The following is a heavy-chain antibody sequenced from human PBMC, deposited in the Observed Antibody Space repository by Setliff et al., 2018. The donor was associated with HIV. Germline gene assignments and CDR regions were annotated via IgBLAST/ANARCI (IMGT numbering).Heavy chain of an antibody. CDR3: ARHGTWNSQRFHFDY. V-gene: IGHV4-4*09. Sequence: PSETLSLTCTVSAVSIGGYSWSWIRQSPGKGLEWIGSIYSTDTTNHNPSLESRVTISVDKSKNQFSQKLNSVTAADTAVYYCARHGTWNSQRFHFDYWGQGTPVTVSS. D-gene: IGHD1-7*01. CDR1: AVSIGGYS. J-gene: IGHJ4*02. CDR2: IYSTDTT.